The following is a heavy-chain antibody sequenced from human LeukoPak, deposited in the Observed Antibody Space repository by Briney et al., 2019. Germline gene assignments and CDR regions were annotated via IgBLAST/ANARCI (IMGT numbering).Heavy chain of an antibody. CDR2: VYSGGST. Sequence: GGSLRLSCTASGFIVTNNYINWVRQAPGKGLEWVSLVYSGGSTYYAASSKNRFTISRDNSKNTLYLQMNSLRAEDTAVYYCAKWGKLLWFGELLSGAFDIWGQGTMVTVSS. D-gene: IGHD3-10*01. CDR1: GFIVTNNY. CDR3: AKWGKLLWFGELLSGAFDI. J-gene: IGHJ3*02. V-gene: IGHV3-66*01.